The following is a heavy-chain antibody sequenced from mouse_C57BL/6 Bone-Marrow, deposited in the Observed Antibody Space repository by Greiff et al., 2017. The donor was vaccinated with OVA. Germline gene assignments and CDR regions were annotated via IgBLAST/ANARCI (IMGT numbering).Heavy chain of an antibody. D-gene: IGHD1-1*01. J-gene: IGHJ2*01. CDR2: IYPRSGNT. Sequence: QVQLQQSGAELARPGASVKLSCKASGYTFTSYGISWVKQRTGQGLEWIGEIYPRSGNTYYTEKFKGKATLTADKSSSTAYMELRSLTSEDSAVYFCAREVITTVVAPFDYWGQGTTLTVSS. V-gene: IGHV1-81*01. CDR3: AREVITTVVAPFDY. CDR1: GYTFTSYG.